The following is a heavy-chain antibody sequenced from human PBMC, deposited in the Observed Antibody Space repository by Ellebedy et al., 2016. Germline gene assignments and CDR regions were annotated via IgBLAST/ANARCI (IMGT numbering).Heavy chain of an antibody. CDR1: GCTFSNYA. CDR2: IIPIVGMR. J-gene: IGHJ4*02. V-gene: IGHV1-69*10. D-gene: IGHD3-10*01. CDR3: AREQAGVGNFDY. Sequence: ASVKVSCKASGCTFSNYAINWVRQAPGQGLAWMGGIIPIVGMRNYAQKFQGRVTITADKSTSTAYMELSSLRYDDTGVYDCAREQAGVGNFDYWGQGTLVTVSP.